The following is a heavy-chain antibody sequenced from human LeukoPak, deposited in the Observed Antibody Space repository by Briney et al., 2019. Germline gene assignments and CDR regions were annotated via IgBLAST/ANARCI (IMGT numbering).Heavy chain of an antibody. Sequence: AGGSLRLSCAVSGLTLSNVWVNWVRQAPGKGLEWVGHIKSRTDGGTTDYAAPVKGRFTISRDDSENTLYLQMNSLKTEDTAVYYCATPGRIPEAANWFDPWGQGTLVTVSS. V-gene: IGHV3-15*01. CDR3: ATPGRIPEAANWFDP. CDR1: GLTLSNVW. D-gene: IGHD6-13*01. J-gene: IGHJ5*02. CDR2: IKSRTDGGTT.